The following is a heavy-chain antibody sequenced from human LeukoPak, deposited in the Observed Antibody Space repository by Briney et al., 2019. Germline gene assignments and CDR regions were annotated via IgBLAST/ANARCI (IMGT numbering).Heavy chain of an antibody. CDR3: ATTRPYGTTWAGAFED. D-gene: IGHD6-19*01. Sequence: QTGGSLRLSCAASGFILSSHGMSWVRQAPGKRLEWVSTVTSRGGTDYTDSVKGRFIISRDNSKNTLLLQMNSLRAEDTAVYYCATTRPYGTTWAGAFEDWGQGTPVTVSS. J-gene: IGHJ4*01. V-gene: IGHV3-23*01. CDR2: VTSRGGT. CDR1: GFILSSHG.